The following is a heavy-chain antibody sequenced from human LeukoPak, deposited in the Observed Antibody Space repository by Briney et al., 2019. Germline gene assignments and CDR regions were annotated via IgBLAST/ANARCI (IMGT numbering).Heavy chain of an antibody. CDR1: GGPISSYY. D-gene: IGHD2-8*01. J-gene: IGHJ3*02. CDR2: IYYSGST. CDR3: ARAHCTNGVCYRFAFDI. Sequence: PSETLSLTCTVSGGPISSYYWSWIRQPPGRGLEWIGYIYYSGSTNYNPSLKSRVTISVDTSKNQFSLKLSSVTAADTAVYYCARAHCTNGVCYRFAFDIWGQGTMVTISS. V-gene: IGHV4-59*01.